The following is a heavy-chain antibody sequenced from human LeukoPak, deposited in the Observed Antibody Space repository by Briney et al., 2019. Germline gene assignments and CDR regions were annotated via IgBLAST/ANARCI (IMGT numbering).Heavy chain of an antibody. Sequence: GASVKVSCKASGGTFSSYAISWVRQAPGQGLEWMGGIIPIFGTANYAQKFQGRVTITADESTGTAYMELSSLRSEDTAVYYCARDDSSGYFDWGQGTLVTVSS. CDR1: GGTFSSYA. V-gene: IGHV1-69*13. CDR2: IIPIFGTA. J-gene: IGHJ4*02. CDR3: ARDDSSGYFD. D-gene: IGHD3-22*01.